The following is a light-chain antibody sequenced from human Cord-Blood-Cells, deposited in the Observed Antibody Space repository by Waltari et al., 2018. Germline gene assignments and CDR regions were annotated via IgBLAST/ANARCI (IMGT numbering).Light chain of an antibody. Sequence: QTVVTHEPSLTVSPGGTVTLTCASSTVAVTIVYYPNWFQQKPGQAPSALIYSTSNKHSWTPARFSGSLLGGKAALTLSGVQPEDEAEYYCLLYYGGAWVFGGGTKLTVL. J-gene: IGLJ3*02. V-gene: IGLV7-43*01. CDR1: TVAVTIVYY. CDR3: LLYYGGAWV. CDR2: STS.